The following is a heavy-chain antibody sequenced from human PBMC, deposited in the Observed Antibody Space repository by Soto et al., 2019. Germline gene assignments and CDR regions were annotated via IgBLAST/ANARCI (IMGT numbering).Heavy chain of an antibody. CDR2: ISNSAIDT. J-gene: IGHJ6*01. V-gene: IGHV3-23*01. Sequence: EVQLLESGGGLVQPGGSLRLSCVASGFTFSHYAMTWGRQAPGKGLEWVSTISNSAIDTSFADSVKGRFTISRDNSKNTLYLQMNSLRAEDTAIYHCAKEFFCSATSCLTWVEGYGLDVWGQGTTVTVSP. CDR3: AKEFFCSATSCLTWVEGYGLDV. CDR1: GFTFSHYA. D-gene: IGHD2-15*01.